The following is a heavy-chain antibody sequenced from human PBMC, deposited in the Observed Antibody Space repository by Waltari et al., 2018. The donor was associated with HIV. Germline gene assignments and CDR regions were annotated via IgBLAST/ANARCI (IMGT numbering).Heavy chain of an antibody. V-gene: IGHV3-49*03. D-gene: IGHD5-18*01. J-gene: IGHJ4*02. CDR1: GFTFGDYA. CDR3: SRSRGYSYGYADY. CDR2: IRSKTYGGKT. Sequence: EVQLVESGGGLVQSGRSLRLSCTASGFTFGDYAMSWFRQAPGKGVEWVGFIRSKTYGGKTEHAASVKDRFTISRDDSKSIAYLQMNSLKTEDTAVYYCSRSRGYSYGYADYWGQGTLVTVSS.